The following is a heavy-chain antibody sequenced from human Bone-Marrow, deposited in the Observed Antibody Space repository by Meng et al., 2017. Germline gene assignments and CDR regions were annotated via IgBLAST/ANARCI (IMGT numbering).Heavy chain of an antibody. CDR2: IKQDGSEK. J-gene: IGHJ4*02. Sequence: GEFLKISCAASGVTFSSDWMSWVRQAPGKGLEWVANIKQDGSEKYYVDFVKGRFTISRDNAKNSLYLQMNSLRAEDTAVYYCARDRDHITSYYEDGFDYWGQGTLVTDSS. V-gene: IGHV3-7*01. CDR3: ARDRDHITSYYEDGFDY. D-gene: IGHD3-3*01. CDR1: GVTFSSDW.